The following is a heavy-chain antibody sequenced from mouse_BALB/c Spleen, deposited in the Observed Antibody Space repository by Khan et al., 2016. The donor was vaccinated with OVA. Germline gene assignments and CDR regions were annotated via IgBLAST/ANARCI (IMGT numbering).Heavy chain of an antibody. Sequence: QVQLKESGPGLVQPSQSLSITCTVSGFSLSNYSVHWVRQSPGKGLEWLGVIWSAGSPDYNAAFISRLTISKDNSRSQVFFKMNSLQPNDTAIYYCARRGYDYGRGALFAYWGQGTLVTVSA. D-gene: IGHD2-4*01. V-gene: IGHV2-2*02. CDR1: GFSLSNYS. CDR2: IWSAGSP. J-gene: IGHJ3*01. CDR3: ARRGYDYGRGALFAY.